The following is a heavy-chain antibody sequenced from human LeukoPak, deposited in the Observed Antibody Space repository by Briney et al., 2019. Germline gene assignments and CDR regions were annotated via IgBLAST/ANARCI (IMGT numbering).Heavy chain of an antibody. J-gene: IGHJ3*02. CDR2: INHSGST. Sequence: WETLSLTCAVYGGSFSGYYWSWIRQPPGKGLEWFGEINHSGSTNYNPSLMSRVTISVDTSKNQFSLKLSSVTAADTAVYYCARAPYCSSTSCAILLDAFDIWGQGTMVTVSS. V-gene: IGHV4-34*01. D-gene: IGHD2-2*01. CDR3: ARAPYCSSTSCAILLDAFDI. CDR1: GGSFSGYY.